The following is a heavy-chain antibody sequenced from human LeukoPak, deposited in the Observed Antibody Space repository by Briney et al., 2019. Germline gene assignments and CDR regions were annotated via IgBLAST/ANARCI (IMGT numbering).Heavy chain of an antibody. J-gene: IGHJ4*02. CDR1: GFTFSSYS. V-gene: IGHV3-23*01. D-gene: IGHD5-12*01. CDR3: AKGWDGGYYFYFDY. Sequence: PGGSLRLSCAASGFTFSSYSMNWVRQAPGKGLEWVSATSNSGGSTYYADSVKGRFTISRDNSKNTLSLQMNSLRAEDTALYYCAKGWDGGYYFYFDYWGQGTLVTVSS. CDR2: TSNSGGST.